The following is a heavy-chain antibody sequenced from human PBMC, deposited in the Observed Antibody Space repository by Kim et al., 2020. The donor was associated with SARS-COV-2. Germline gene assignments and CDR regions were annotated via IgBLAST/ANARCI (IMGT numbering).Heavy chain of an antibody. V-gene: IGHV1-3*01. Sequence: TFQGRVTITRDTSASTAYMELSSLRSEDTAVYYCARDRRTSPNYYYMDVWGKGTTVTVSS. CDR3: ARDRRTSPNYYYMDV. J-gene: IGHJ6*03.